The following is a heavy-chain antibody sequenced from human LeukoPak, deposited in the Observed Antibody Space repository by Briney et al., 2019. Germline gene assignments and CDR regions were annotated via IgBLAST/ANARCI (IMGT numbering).Heavy chain of an antibody. D-gene: IGHD3-9*01. V-gene: IGHV3-74*01. J-gene: IGHJ4*02. Sequence: GGSLRLSCAASGFTFSSYWMHWVRQAPGKGLVWVSRINSDGSSTSYADSVKGRFTISRDNAENTLYLQMNSLRAEDTAVYYCARAFRYFDWLLLYWGQGTLVTVSS. CDR1: GFTFSSYW. CDR3: ARAFRYFDWLLLY. CDR2: INSDGSST.